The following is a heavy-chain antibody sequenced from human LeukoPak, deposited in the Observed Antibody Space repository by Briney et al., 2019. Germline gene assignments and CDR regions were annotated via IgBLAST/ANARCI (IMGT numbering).Heavy chain of an antibody. J-gene: IGHJ4*02. Sequence: GASVKVSCKASGYTFTSYYMHWVRQAPGQGLEWMGIINPSGGSTSYAQKFQGRVTMTRDTSTSTVYMELSSLRSEDTAVYYCARGLGSIAAARYYFDYWGQGTLVTVSS. CDR1: GYTFTSYY. V-gene: IGHV1-46*01. D-gene: IGHD6-13*01. CDR2: INPSGGST. CDR3: ARGLGSIAAARYYFDY.